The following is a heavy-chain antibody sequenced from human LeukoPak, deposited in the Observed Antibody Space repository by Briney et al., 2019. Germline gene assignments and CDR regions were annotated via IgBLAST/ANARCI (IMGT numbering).Heavy chain of an antibody. CDR1: GFTFSSYW. V-gene: IGHV3-7*03. CDR2: VNHNGNVN. CDR3: ARGGGSDV. D-gene: IGHD2-15*01. J-gene: IGHJ6*02. Sequence: RGSLRLSCAASGFTFSSYWMNWARQAPGKGLEWVASVNHNGNVNYYVDSVKGRFTISRDNAKNSLYLQMSNLRAEDPAVYFCARGGGSDVWGQGATVTVSS.